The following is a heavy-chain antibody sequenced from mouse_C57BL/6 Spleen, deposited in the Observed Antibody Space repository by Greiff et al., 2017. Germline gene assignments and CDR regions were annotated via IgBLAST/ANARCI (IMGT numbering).Heavy chain of an antibody. CDR1: GFTFTDYY. D-gene: IGHD4-1*01. Sequence: EVQLVESGGGLVQPGGSLSLSCAASGFTFTDYYMSWVRQPPGKALEWLGVIRHKANGSTSEYSVSVKGRFTISRDNSQSVLYLQMNALGAEDCASYYCARYRELDYYFDYWGQGTTLTVSS. V-gene: IGHV7-3*01. J-gene: IGHJ2*01. CDR3: ARYRELDYYFDY. CDR2: IRHKANGSTS.